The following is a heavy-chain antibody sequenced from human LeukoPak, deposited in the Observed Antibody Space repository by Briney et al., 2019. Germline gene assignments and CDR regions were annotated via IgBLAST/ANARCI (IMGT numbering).Heavy chain of an antibody. J-gene: IGHJ4*02. CDR2: INPNSGGT. CDR1: GYTFTVYY. Sequence: ASVTVSCKASGYTFTVYYMHWVRQAPGQGLEWMGWINPNSGGTNYAQKFQGRVTMTRDTSISTAYMELSRLRSDDTAVYYCARSAGAAAVFDYWGQGTLVTVSS. D-gene: IGHD6-13*01. V-gene: IGHV1-2*02. CDR3: ARSAGAAAVFDY.